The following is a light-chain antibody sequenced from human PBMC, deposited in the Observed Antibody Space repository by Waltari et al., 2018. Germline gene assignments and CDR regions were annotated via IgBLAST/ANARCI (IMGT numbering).Light chain of an antibody. CDR2: DVT. Sequence: QSALTQPRSVSGSPGQSVTISCTGTTSDVGDYNFVSWYQQHPGKAPKLMIYDVTKRPSAVPLLFSVSKSGNTASLTFSGLQAEDEADYYCCSYAGRYNLVFGGGTLLTVL. V-gene: IGLV2-11*01. CDR1: TSDVGDYNF. J-gene: IGLJ2*01. CDR3: CSYAGRYNLV.